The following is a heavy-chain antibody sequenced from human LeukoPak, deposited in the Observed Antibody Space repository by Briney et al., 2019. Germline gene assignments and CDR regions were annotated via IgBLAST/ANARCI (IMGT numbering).Heavy chain of an antibody. V-gene: IGHV1-18*01. J-gene: IGHJ4*02. Sequence: ASVKVSCKASGYTFANFGITWVRQAPGQGLEWMGWISINNLNTRYVQTLQGRVTLTTDTSASTAYMELRSLRSDDTAVYYCAREAEGFDYWGQGTLVTVSS. D-gene: IGHD6-19*01. CDR3: AREAEGFDY. CDR2: ISINNLNT. CDR1: GYTFANFG.